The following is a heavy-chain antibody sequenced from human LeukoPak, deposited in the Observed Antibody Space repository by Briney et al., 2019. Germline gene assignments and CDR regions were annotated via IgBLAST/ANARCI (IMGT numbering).Heavy chain of an antibody. J-gene: IGHJ6*03. CDR2: MNPNTGNT. CDR3: ARGVGATISYYHYYIDV. V-gene: IGHV1-8*03. Sequence: GASVKVSCKASGYTFTSYDINWVRQASGQGLEWMGWMNPNTGNTGYAQKFQGRVTITRNTSISTVYMELSSLRSEDTAVYYCARGVGATISYYHYYIDVWSKGTTVTVSS. CDR1: GYTFTSYD. D-gene: IGHD1-26*01.